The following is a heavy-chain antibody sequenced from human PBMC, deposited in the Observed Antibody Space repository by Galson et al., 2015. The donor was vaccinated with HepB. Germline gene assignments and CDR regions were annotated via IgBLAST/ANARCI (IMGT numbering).Heavy chain of an antibody. Sequence: SLRLSCAASGFTFSGYYMSWIRQAPGKGPEWVSYISSSGSTIYYADSVRGRFTLSRDNAKNSLDLQMNSLRAEDMAVYYCARVFYYDSSGYPPGWFEPWGQGTLVTVSS. J-gene: IGHJ5*02. CDR2: ISSSGSTI. CDR1: GFTFSGYY. D-gene: IGHD3-22*01. CDR3: ARVFYYDSSGYPPGWFEP. V-gene: IGHV3-11*01.